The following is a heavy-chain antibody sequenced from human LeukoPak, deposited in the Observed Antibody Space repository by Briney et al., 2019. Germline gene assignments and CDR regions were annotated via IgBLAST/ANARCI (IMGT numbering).Heavy chain of an antibody. CDR2: IKQDGSEK. CDR3: ARDRIVDGMDV. V-gene: IGHV3-7*04. J-gene: IGHJ6*02. Sequence: GGSLRLSCAASGFIFSNYWMSWVRQAPGKGLEWVANIKQDGSEKDYVDSVKGRFTISRDNAKKSLYLQMNSLRVEDTAVYYCARDRIVDGMDVWGQGTTVTVAS. CDR1: GFIFSNYW. D-gene: IGHD2/OR15-2a*01.